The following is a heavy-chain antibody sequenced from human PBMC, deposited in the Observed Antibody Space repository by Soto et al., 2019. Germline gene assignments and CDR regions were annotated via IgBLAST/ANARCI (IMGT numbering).Heavy chain of an antibody. J-gene: IGHJ5*02. Sequence: PXXTLSLPCAVYGGSFSGHYWRWIRQPPGKGLEWIGSIYYSGSTYYNPSLKSRVTISVDTSKNQFSLKLSSVTAADTAVYYCASLATNWFDPWGQGTLVTVSS. CDR1: GGSFSGHY. D-gene: IGHD1-26*01. V-gene: IGHV4-34*01. CDR3: ASLATNWFDP. CDR2: IYYSGST.